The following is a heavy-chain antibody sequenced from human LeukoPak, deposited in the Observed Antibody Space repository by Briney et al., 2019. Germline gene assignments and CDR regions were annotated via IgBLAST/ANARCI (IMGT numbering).Heavy chain of an antibody. D-gene: IGHD5-18*01. V-gene: IGHV4-39*07. J-gene: IGHJ4*02. CDR1: GGSVSTTHY. CDR3: ARSRMDTANFDS. CDR2: IYCGGST. Sequence: LETLSLTCTVSGGSVSTTHYWGWIRQPPGKGLEWIGSIYCGGSTSYNASLRSRVTTSVDTFKNQFSLKLSSVTAADTAVYYCARSRMDTANFDSWGQGALVTVSS.